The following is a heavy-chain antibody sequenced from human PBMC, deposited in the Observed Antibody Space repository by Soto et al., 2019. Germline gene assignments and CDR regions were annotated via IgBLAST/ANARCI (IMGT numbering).Heavy chain of an antibody. CDR2: IYNSGIT. CDR3: ARLGGSGYDWGDWFDP. CDR1: GGSISSGSHY. J-gene: IGHJ5*02. Sequence: QVQLQESGPGLVKPSQTLSLTCTVSGGSISSGSHYWSWIRQHPGKVLEWIGYIYNSGITYYNLSLKSRITISVDTSKNQFSLKLNSVTAADTAVYFCARLGGSGYDWGDWFDPWGQGTLVTVSS. V-gene: IGHV4-31*03. D-gene: IGHD5-12*01.